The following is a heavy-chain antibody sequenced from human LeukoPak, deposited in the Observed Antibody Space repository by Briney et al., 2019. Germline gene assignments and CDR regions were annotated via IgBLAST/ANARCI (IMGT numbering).Heavy chain of an antibody. D-gene: IGHD5-18*01. Sequence: GGSLRLSCAASGFTFDDYAMNWVRQAPGKGLEWVSSIGSSSSYIYYADSVEGRFTISRDNAKNSLSLQMNSLRAEDTAVYYCARVGTAMVTIVAPYYMDVWGKGTTVTVSS. CDR3: ARVGTAMVTIVAPYYMDV. CDR1: GFTFDDYA. CDR2: IGSSSSYI. J-gene: IGHJ6*03. V-gene: IGHV3-21*01.